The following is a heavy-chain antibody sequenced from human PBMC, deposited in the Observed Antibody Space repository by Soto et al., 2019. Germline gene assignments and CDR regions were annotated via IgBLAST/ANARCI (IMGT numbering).Heavy chain of an antibody. Sequence: SETLSLTCTVSGGPISSYYWSWIRQPPGKGLEWIGYIYYSGSTNQNPSLKSRVTISVDTSKNQFSLKLSSVTAADTAVYYCVRHFDYWGQGTLVTVSS. J-gene: IGHJ4*02. V-gene: IGHV4-59*08. CDR3: VRHFDY. CDR2: IYYSGST. CDR1: GGPISSYY.